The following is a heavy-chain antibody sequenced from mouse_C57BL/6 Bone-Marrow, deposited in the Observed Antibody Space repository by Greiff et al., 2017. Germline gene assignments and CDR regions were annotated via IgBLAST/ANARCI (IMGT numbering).Heavy chain of an antibody. CDR1: GFSLTSYG. V-gene: IGHV2-6*01. Sequence: VHLVESGPGLVAPSQSLSITCPVSGFSLTSYGVDWVRRSPGKGLEWLGVIGGVGSTNYNSALKSRMSIRKDNSKSQVFLKMNSLQPDDTAMYYCASRERYYGYAWFAYWGQGTLVTVSA. CDR2: IGGVGST. J-gene: IGHJ3*01. D-gene: IGHD2-2*01. CDR3: ASRERYYGYAWFAY.